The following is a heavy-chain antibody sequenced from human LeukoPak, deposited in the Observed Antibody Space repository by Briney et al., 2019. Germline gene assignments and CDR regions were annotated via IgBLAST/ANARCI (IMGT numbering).Heavy chain of an antibody. CDR2: ISYDGSNK. CDR3: ARDHYDFWSGYLGTFDY. V-gene: IGHV3-30-3*01. CDR1: GFTFSSYA. Sequence: GGSLRLSCAASGFTFSSYAVHWVRQAPGKGLEWVAVISYDGSNKYYADSVKGRFTISRDNSKNTLYLQMNSLRAEDTAVYYCARDHYDFWSGYLGTFDYWGQGTLVTVSS. J-gene: IGHJ4*02. D-gene: IGHD3-3*01.